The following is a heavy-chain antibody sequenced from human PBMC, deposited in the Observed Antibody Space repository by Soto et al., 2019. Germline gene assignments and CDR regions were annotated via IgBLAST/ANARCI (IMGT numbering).Heavy chain of an antibody. CDR2: TYYRSKWYN. CDR1: GDSVSSHSAA. CDR3: VRDEQCRDGSCYNLGDY. Sequence: QVQLKQSGPGLVKPSQTLSVTCDISGDSVSSHSAAWNWIRQSPSRGLEWLGRTYYRSKWYNDYAVFVKSRISIHPDTSKNQFSLQLNSVTPEDTAVYYCVRDEQCRDGSCYNLGDYWGQGTLVTVSS. V-gene: IGHV6-1*01. D-gene: IGHD2-15*01. J-gene: IGHJ4*02.